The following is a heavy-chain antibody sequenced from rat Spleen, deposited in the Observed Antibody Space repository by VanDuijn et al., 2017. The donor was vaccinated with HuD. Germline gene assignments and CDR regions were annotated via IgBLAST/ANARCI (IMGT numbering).Heavy chain of an antibody. CDR1: GVTFNNYW. J-gene: IGHJ2*01. V-gene: IGHV5-31*01. CDR2: ITHTGDST. D-gene: IGHD4-3*01. Sequence: EVHLVESGGGLVQPGRSLKLSCVASGVTFNNYWMNWIRQAPGKGLEWVAAITHTGDSTFYPDSVKGRFTISRDDAKSTLYLQMNSLRSEDTATYYCATEGWAYWGQGVMVTVSS. CDR3: ATEGWAY.